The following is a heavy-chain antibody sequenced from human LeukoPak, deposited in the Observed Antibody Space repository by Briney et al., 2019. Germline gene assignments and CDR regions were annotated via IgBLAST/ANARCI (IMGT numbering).Heavy chain of an antibody. CDR1: GYSFTTYY. CDR3: ASLNWNAREYYFDY. Sequence: GESLRISCKGSGYSFTTYYIGWVRQMPGKGLEWMGIIYPGDSDARYSPSFQGQVTISADKSISTAYLQWSSLKASDTAMYYCASLNWNAREYYFDYWGQGTLVTVSS. D-gene: IGHD1-20*01. J-gene: IGHJ4*02. CDR2: IYPGDSDA. V-gene: IGHV5-51*01.